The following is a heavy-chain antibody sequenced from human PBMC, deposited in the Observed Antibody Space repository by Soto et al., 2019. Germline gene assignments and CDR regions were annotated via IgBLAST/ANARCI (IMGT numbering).Heavy chain of an antibody. CDR3: AGDWNGDKYFDY. J-gene: IGHJ4*02. CDR2: IFGDGNT. Sequence: GGSLRLSCAASEFNVTNGHMNWVRQAPGKGLEWVSVIFGDGNTKYGDSVKGRITISRDTSKNTVYLQMNSLRAEDTAVYYCAGDWNGDKYFDYWDQGTLVTVSS. D-gene: IGHD4-17*01. V-gene: IGHV3-53*01. CDR1: EFNVTNGH.